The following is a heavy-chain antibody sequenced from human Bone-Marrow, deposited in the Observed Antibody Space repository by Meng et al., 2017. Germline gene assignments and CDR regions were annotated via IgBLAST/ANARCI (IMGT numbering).Heavy chain of an antibody. D-gene: IGHD3-22*01. V-gene: IGHV3-7*01. Sequence: GGSLRLSCAASGFTFSSYWMSWVRQAPGKGLEWVANIKQDGSEKYYVDSVKGRFTISRDNAKNSLYLQMNSLRAEDTAVYYCARDDGWLWYYYDSSGYYYDYWGQGTLVTVSS. CDR1: GFTFSSYW. CDR3: ARDDGWLWYYYDSSGYYYDY. J-gene: IGHJ4*02. CDR2: IKQDGSEK.